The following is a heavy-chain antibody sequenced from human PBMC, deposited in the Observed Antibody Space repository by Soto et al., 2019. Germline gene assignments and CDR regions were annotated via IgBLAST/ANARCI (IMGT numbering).Heavy chain of an antibody. CDR1: GYTFTSYG. J-gene: IGHJ4*02. CDR3: ARVLIDGWYGGYYFDY. V-gene: IGHV1-18*01. D-gene: IGHD6-19*01. CDR2: ISAYNGNT. Sequence: ASVKVSCKASGYTFTSYGISWVRQAPGQGLEWMGWISAYNGNTNYAQKLQGRVTMTTDTSTSTAYMELRSLRSDDTAVYYCARVLIDGWYGGYYFDYWGQGTLVTVSS.